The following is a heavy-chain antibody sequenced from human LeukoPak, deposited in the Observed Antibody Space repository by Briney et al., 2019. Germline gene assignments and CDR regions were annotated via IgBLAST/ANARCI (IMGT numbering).Heavy chain of an antibody. CDR1: GYSISSGYY. D-gene: IGHD1-26*01. CDR2: IYHSGST. Sequence: PSETLSLTCAVSGYSISSGYYWGWIRQPPGKGLEWIGSIYHSGSTYYNPSLKSRVTISVDTSKNQFSLKLSSVTAADTAVYYCARATKFYYYYYMDVWGKGTTVTVSS. V-gene: IGHV4-38-2*01. J-gene: IGHJ6*03. CDR3: ARATKFYYYYYMDV.